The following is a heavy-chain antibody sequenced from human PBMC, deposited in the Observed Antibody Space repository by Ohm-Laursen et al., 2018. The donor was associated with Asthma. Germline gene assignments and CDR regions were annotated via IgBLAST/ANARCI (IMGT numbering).Heavy chain of an antibody. CDR1: GGSISSYY. D-gene: IGHD3-16*02. V-gene: IGHV4-59*01. CDR2: IYYSGST. CDR3: AKVVLMDV. J-gene: IGHJ6*02. Sequence: SETLSLTCPVSGGSISSYYWSWIRQPPGKGLEWIGYIYYSGSTNYNPSLKSRVTISVDTSKNQFSLKLSSVTAADTAVYYCAKVVLMDVWGQGTTVTVSS.